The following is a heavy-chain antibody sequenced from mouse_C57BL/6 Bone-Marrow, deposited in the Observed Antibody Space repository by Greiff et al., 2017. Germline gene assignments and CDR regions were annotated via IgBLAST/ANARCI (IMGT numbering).Heavy chain of an antibody. J-gene: IGHJ3*01. CDR2: INPYNGDT. V-gene: IGHV1-20*01. Sequence: EVQLQQSGPELVKPGDSVKISCKASGYSFTGYFMNWVMQSHGKSLEWIGRINPYNGDTFYNQKFKGKATLTVDKSSSTAHMGLRSLTSEDSAVYYCASDGYYEGFAYWGQGTLVTVSA. D-gene: IGHD2-3*01. CDR1: GYSFTGYF. CDR3: ASDGYYEGFAY.